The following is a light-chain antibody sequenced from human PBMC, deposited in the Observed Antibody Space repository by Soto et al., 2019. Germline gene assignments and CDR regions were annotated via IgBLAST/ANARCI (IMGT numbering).Light chain of an antibody. Sequence: ILLTQTPATLSLSPGERATLSCRASQSVSSYLAWYQQKPGQAPRLLIYGASTRANDIPARFSGSASRTEFTLTIRSLQSEDIAVYYCQHYDNWPPWTFGQGTKVVI. CDR1: QSVSSY. CDR2: GAS. J-gene: IGKJ1*01. V-gene: IGKV3-15*01. CDR3: QHYDNWPPWT.